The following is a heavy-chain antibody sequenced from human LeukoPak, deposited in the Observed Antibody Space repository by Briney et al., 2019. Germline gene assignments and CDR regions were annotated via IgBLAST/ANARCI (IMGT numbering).Heavy chain of an antibody. D-gene: IGHD6-13*01. CDR3: ARGHPHSSSYYGSFDF. Sequence: PGGSLRLSCAASGFTVGSNYLSWVRQLPGKGLEWVSVIYSGDTTYCADSVKGRFTISRDNSKNTLYLQMNSLRVEDTAVYFCARGHPHSSSYYGSFDFWGQGTLVTVSS. J-gene: IGHJ4*02. CDR2: IYSGDTT. V-gene: IGHV3-53*01. CDR1: GFTVGSNY.